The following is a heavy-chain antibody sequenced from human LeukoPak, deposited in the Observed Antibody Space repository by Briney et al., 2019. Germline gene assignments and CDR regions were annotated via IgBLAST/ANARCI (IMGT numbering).Heavy chain of an antibody. V-gene: IGHV3-48*03. Sequence: PGGSPRLSCAASGFTFSSYEMNWVRPAPGKGLEWVSYISTSGSTIKYADSVKGRFTISRDNAKNSLYLQMNSLRAEDTAVYYCARGPVRDYWGQGTLVTASS. J-gene: IGHJ4*02. CDR3: ARGPVRDY. CDR1: GFTFSSYE. D-gene: IGHD4-17*01. CDR2: ISTSGSTI.